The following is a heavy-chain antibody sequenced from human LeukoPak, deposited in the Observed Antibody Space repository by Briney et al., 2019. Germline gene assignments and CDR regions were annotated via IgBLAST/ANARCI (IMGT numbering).Heavy chain of an antibody. CDR1: VGSTSSYY. J-gene: IGHJ6*03. CDR3: ARTTEAHSWRTRYYDYYMDV. CDR2: IYYSGST. V-gene: IGHV4-59*01. Sequence: SETLSLTCTVSVGSTSSYYWSWIRQPPGKGLEWIGNIYYSGSTNYNPSLKSRVTISVDTSKNQFSLKLSSVTAADTAVYYCARTTEAHSWRTRYYDYYMDVWGKGTTVTVSS. D-gene: IGHD6-13*01.